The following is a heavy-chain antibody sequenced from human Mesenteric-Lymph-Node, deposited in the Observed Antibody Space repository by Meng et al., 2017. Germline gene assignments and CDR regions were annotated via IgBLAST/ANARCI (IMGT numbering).Heavy chain of an antibody. CDR2: INHSGST. Sequence: QVRQWGAGPVKPYGHLSLPCSVLGGAFSGYYWSWIRQPPGKGLEWIGEINHSGSTNYNPSLKSRVTISVDTSKNQFSLKLSSVTAADTAVYYCARSPGYYYDSSGYGTFDYWGQGTLVTVSS. CDR3: ARSPGYYYDSSGYGTFDY. J-gene: IGHJ4*02. D-gene: IGHD3-22*01. V-gene: IGHV4-34*01. CDR1: GGAFSGYY.